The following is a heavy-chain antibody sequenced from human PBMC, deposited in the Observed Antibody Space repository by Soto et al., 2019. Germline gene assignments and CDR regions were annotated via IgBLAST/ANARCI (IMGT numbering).Heavy chain of an antibody. V-gene: IGHV4-34*01. J-gene: IGHJ6*02. CDR1: GGSFSGYY. Sequence: SETLSLTCAVYGGSFSGYYWTWIRQSPGKGLEWIGKINHSGSTNYNPSLKSRVTISVDTSKNQFSLKLTSMTAADTAVYYCARDPPAGYGSGLYCMHVWGQVTTVT. CDR2: INHSGST. CDR3: ARDPPAGYGSGLYCMHV. D-gene: IGHD3-10*01.